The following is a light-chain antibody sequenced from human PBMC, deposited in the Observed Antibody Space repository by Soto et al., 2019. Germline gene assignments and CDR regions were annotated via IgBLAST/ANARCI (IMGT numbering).Light chain of an antibody. J-gene: IGKJ4*01. V-gene: IGKV1-5*01. CDR3: QHYQRYPLT. CDR2: DAS. Sequence: DIQMTQSPSTLSASVGDRVTITCRASQSITTWLAWYQQQPGKAPKVLIYDASSLESGVPSRFSGRGFGTEFTLPLGSLQPDDFAIYYCQHYQRYPLTFGGGTKVEIK. CDR1: QSITTW.